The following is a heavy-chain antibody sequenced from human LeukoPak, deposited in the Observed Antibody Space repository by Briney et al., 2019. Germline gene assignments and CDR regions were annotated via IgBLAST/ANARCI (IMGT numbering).Heavy chain of an antibody. D-gene: IGHD3-3*01. CDR1: GGSFSGYY. CDR3: ARAPLEWLFSFDY. J-gene: IGHJ4*02. V-gene: IGHV4-34*01. CDR2: INHSGST. Sequence: PSETLSLTCAVYGGSFSGYYWSWIRQPPGKGLEWIGEINHSGSTNYNPSLKSRDTISVDTSKNQFSLKLSSVTAADTAVYYCARAPLEWLFSFDYWGQGTLVTVSS.